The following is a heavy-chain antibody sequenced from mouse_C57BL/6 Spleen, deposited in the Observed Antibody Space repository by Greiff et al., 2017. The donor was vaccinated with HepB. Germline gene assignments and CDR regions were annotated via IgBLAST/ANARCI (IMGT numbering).Heavy chain of an antibody. Sequence: QVQLQQPGAELVKPGASVKMSCKASGYTFTSYWITWVKQRPGQGLEWIGDIYPGSGSTNYNEKFKSKATLTVDKSSSTAYMQLSSLTSEDSAVYYCARRGLTTVVARYFDDWGTGTTVTVSS. V-gene: IGHV1-55*01. CDR3: ARRGLTTVVARYFDD. J-gene: IGHJ1*03. CDR1: GYTFTSYW. D-gene: IGHD1-1*01. CDR2: IYPGSGST.